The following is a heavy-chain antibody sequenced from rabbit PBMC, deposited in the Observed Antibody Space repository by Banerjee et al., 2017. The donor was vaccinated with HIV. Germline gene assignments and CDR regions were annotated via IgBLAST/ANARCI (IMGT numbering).Heavy chain of an antibody. D-gene: IGHD1-1*01. J-gene: IGHJ3*01. CDR3: ARGPISAVIYYRLDL. CDR1: GFSLSNDYY. V-gene: IGHV1S45*01. CDR2: IYAGATGTT. Sequence: QEQLVESGGGLVQPEGSLTLTCTTSGFSLSNDYYMCWVRQAPGKGLEWIACIYAGATGTTFYASWAKGRFTISKTSSTSVTLQMTSLTAADTATYFCARGPISAVIYYRLDLWGPGTLVTVS.